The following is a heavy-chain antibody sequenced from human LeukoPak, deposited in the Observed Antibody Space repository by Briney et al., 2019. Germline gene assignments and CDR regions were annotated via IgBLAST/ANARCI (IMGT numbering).Heavy chain of an antibody. J-gene: IGHJ4*02. D-gene: IGHD2-21*02. CDR3: ARGGSHIVVVTAPDY. V-gene: IGHV1-46*01. CDR2: INPSGGST. Sequence: GGSLRLSCEVSELTFTNFAMSWVRQAPGKGLEWMGIINPSGGSTSYAQKFQGRVTMTRDTSTSTVYMELSSLRSEDTAVYYCARGGSHIVVVTAPDYWGQGTLVTVSS. CDR1: ELTFTNFA.